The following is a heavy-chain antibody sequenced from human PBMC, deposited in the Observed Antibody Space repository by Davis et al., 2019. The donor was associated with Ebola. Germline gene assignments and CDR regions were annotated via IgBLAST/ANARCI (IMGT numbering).Heavy chain of an antibody. CDR3: ARGDIGVAATGWFDP. CDR1: GFTFSDHN. V-gene: IGHV3-72*01. Sequence: PGGSLRLSCETSGFTFSDHNMDWVRLAPGKGLEWIGCSRSKTYSYTTKYAASVEGRFTISRDESENSLYLQMNGLKTEDTAVYYCARGDIGVAATGWFDPSGKGTVVSVST. J-gene: IGHJ5*02. CDR2: SRSKTYSYTT. D-gene: IGHD2-15*01.